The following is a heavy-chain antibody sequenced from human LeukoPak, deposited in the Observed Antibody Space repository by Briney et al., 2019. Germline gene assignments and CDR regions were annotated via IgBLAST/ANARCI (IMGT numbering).Heavy chain of an antibody. CDR3: AKGVGTTSTYYFDY. CDR1: GFTFSSYG. Sequence: GGSLRLSCAASGFTFSSYGMHWVRQAPGKGLEWVAVISYDGSNKYYADSVKGRFTISRDNSKNTLYLQVNSLRADDTAFYYCAKGVGTTSTYYFDYWGQGTLVTVSS. D-gene: IGHD1-1*01. CDR2: ISYDGSNK. J-gene: IGHJ4*02. V-gene: IGHV3-30*18.